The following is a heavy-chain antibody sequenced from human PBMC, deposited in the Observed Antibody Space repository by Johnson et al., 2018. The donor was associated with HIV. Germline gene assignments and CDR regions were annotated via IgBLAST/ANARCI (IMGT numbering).Heavy chain of an antibody. CDR2: KCDGSEK. D-gene: IGHD5-18*01. CDR1: GFTVSSNY. J-gene: IGHJ3*02. V-gene: IGHV3-53*01. CDR3: ARGMWIPEIDAIDI. Sequence: VQLVESGGGLIQPGGSLRLSCAASGFTVSSNYMSWVRQAPGKGLEWVADIKCDGSEKYYAGSVKGRFTISRDNSKNTLYLQMNSLRAEDTAMYYCARGMWIPEIDAIDIWGQGTMVT.